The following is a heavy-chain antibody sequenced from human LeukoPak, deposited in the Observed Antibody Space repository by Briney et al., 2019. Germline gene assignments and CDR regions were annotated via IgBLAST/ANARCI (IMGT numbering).Heavy chain of an antibody. D-gene: IGHD2-15*01. CDR2: IYYSGST. J-gene: IGHJ5*02. V-gene: IGHV4-59*08. Sequence: SETLSLTCTVSGGSISSYYWSWIRQPPGKGLEWIGYIYYSGSTNYNPSLKSRVTISVDTSKNQFSLKLSSVTAADTAVYHCARRFGGGRYNWFDPWGQGTLVTVSS. CDR3: ARRFGGGRYNWFDP. CDR1: GGSISSYY.